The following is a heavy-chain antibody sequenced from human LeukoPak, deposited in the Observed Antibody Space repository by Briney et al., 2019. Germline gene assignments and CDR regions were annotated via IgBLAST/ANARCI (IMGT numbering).Heavy chain of an antibody. D-gene: IGHD1-26*01. CDR3: ARQWGGSYPDAFDI. CDR1: GGSISGYY. J-gene: IGHJ3*02. V-gene: IGHV4-59*08. Sequence: PSETLSLTCTVSGGSISGYYWSWIRQPPGKGLQFIGYIYYSGSTNYNPSLKSRVTISVDTSKNQFSLKLSSVTAADTAVYYCARQWGGSYPDAFDIWGQGTMVTVSS. CDR2: IYYSGST.